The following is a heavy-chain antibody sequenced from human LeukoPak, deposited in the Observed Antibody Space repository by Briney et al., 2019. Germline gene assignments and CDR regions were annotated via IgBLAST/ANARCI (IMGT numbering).Heavy chain of an antibody. D-gene: IGHD1-26*01. CDR1: GGSISSGSYY. V-gene: IGHV4-61*02. CDR2: IYTTGST. CDR3: AREEVGTHYRAFDI. Sequence: PSETLSLTCTVSGGSISSGSYYWRWIRQPAGKGLEWIARIYTTGSTNYNPSLKSRVTISVDTSKNQFSLKLSSVTAADTAVYYCAREEVGTHYRAFDIWGQGTMVTVSS. J-gene: IGHJ3*02.